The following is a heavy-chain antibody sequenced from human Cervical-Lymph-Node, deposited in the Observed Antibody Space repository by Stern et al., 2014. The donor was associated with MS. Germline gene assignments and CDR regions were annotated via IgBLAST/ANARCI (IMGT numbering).Heavy chain of an antibody. Sequence: QVQLVQSGAEVKKPGASVKVSCKVSGYTLTDLSMHWVRQAPGKGLEWMGGFEPEDGETIYAQKFQGRVTMTEDPSIDTAYMELSSLRSEDTAVYYCATPLTRYDSSGFDYWGQGTLVTVSS. D-gene: IGHD3-22*01. V-gene: IGHV1-24*01. J-gene: IGHJ4*02. CDR2: FEPEDGET. CDR1: GYTLTDLS. CDR3: ATPLTRYDSSGFDY.